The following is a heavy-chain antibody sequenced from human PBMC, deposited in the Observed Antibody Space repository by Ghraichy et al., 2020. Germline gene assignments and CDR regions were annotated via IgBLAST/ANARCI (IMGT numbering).Heavy chain of an antibody. V-gene: IGHV3-23*01. CDR3: AKAGLWLPRNYYYYMDV. CDR2: ISGSGGST. Sequence: GGSLRLSCAASGFTFSSYAMSWVRQAPGKGLEWVSAISGSGGSTYYADSVKGRFTISRDNSKNTLYLQMNSLRAEDTAVYYCAKAGLWLPRNYYYYMDVWGKGTTVTVSS. D-gene: IGHD6-19*01. CDR1: GFTFSSYA. J-gene: IGHJ6*03.